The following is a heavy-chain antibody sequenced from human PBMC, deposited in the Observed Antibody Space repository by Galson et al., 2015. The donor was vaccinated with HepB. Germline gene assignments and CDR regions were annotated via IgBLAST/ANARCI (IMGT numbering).Heavy chain of an antibody. Sequence: SLTPSWAAAGFTLSNTWIGCGRPAPGSGLGWVGPIKSKTDGGTTDSAAHVQGRFTISRDDSKDTLYLQMNSLKTDDTAVYYCTTDVYFSSYWSWIDPWGQGTLVTVSS. CDR1: GFTLSNTW. J-gene: IGHJ5*02. CDR2: IKSKTDGGTT. V-gene: IGHV3-15*01. D-gene: IGHD6-19*01. CDR3: TTDVYFSSYWSWIDP.